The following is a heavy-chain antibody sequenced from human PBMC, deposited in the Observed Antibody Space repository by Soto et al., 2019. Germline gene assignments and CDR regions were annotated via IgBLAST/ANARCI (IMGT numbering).Heavy chain of an antibody. V-gene: IGHV4-59*01. D-gene: IGHD3-3*01. Sequence: SETLSLTCTVSGGSISSYYWSWIRQPPGEGLEWIGYIYYSGSTNYNPSLKSRVTISVDTSKNQFSLKLSSVTAADTAVYYCARVLTGLFGVVTTYYFDYWGQGNLVTVSS. J-gene: IGHJ4*02. CDR1: GGSISSYY. CDR3: ARVLTGLFGVVTTYYFDY. CDR2: IYYSGST.